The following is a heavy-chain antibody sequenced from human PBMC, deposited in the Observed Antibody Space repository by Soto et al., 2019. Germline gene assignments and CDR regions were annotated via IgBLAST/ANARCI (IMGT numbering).Heavy chain of an antibody. Sequence: GGSLRLSCAASGFTFSDYYMSWIRQAPGKGLEWVSYISSSSSYTNYADSVKGRFTISRDNAKNSLYLQMNSLRAEDTAVYYCARDGSSGWSPEDYWGQGTLVTVSS. CDR2: ISSSSSYT. CDR3: ARDGSSGWSPEDY. D-gene: IGHD6-19*01. CDR1: GFTFSDYY. J-gene: IGHJ4*02. V-gene: IGHV3-11*06.